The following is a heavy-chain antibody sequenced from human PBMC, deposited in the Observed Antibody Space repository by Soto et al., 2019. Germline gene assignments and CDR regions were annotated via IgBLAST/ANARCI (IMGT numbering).Heavy chain of an antibody. CDR1: GGSISSSSYY. Sequence: QLQLQESGPGLVKPSETLSLTCTVSGGSISSSSYYWGWIRQPPGNGLEWIGSIYYSGSTYYNPSLKSRVTISVHTSKNQFSLKLSSVTAADSAVYYCARLSSYYDSSGYPGYDAFDIWGQGTMVTVSS. CDR2: IYYSGST. J-gene: IGHJ3*02. D-gene: IGHD3-22*01. CDR3: ARLSSYYDSSGYPGYDAFDI. V-gene: IGHV4-39*01.